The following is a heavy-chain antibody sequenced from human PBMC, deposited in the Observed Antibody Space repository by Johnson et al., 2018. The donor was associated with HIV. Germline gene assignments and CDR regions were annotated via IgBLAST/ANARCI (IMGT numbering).Heavy chain of an antibody. D-gene: IGHD3-3*01. J-gene: IGHJ3*02. CDR2: ISWNTGSI. Sequence: QLVESGGGLVQPGRSLRLSCAASGFSFDDYAMYWVRQAPGKGLEWVAGISWNTGSIGYADSVKGRFTISRDNAKNSLYLQMNSLRAEDTALYYCAKALGGYAFDNWGRGTMVTVSS. CDR1: GFSFDDYA. CDR3: AKALGGYAFDN. V-gene: IGHV3-9*01.